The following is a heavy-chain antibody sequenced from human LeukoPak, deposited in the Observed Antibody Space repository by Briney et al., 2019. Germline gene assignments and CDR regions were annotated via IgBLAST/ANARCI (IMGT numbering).Heavy chain of an antibody. CDR2: ISSSSSYI. Sequence: GGSLRLSCAASGFTFSSYMMNWVRQAPGKGLEWVSSISSSSSYIYYADSVKGRFTISRDNAKNSMYLQMNSLRAEDTAVYYCARVDYDSSGPDYWGQGTLVTVSS. CDR1: GFTFSSYM. D-gene: IGHD3-22*01. CDR3: ARVDYDSSGPDY. V-gene: IGHV3-21*01. J-gene: IGHJ4*02.